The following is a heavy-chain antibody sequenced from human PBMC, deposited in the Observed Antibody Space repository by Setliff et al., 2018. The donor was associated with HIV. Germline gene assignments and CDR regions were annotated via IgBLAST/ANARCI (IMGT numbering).Heavy chain of an antibody. CDR1: GGSISSRY. Sequence: PSETLSLTCNVSGGSISSRYWTWIRQPPGKGLEWIGYIYYSGTTYYNPSLKSRVTISVDTSKNQFSLKLTSMTAADTAMYYCARDRVAGRNWGSHYFDSWGQGMLVTVSS. D-gene: IGHD7-27*01. J-gene: IGHJ4*02. CDR2: IYYSGTT. V-gene: IGHV4-59*11. CDR3: ARDRVAGRNWGSHYFDS.